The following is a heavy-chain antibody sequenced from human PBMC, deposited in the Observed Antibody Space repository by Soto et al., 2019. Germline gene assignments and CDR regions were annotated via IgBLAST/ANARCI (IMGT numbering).Heavy chain of an antibody. V-gene: IGHV4-61*01. CDR1: GGSVSSGSYY. D-gene: IGHD3-10*01. CDR2: IYYSGST. Sequence: SETLSLTCTVSGGSVSSGSYYWSWIRQPPGKGLEWVGYIYYSGSTSYNPSLKSRLTLSIDASKNQFSLKLNSVTAADTAIYYCAVLLAGGGGDGNWGQGTLVTVS. CDR3: AVLLAGGGGDGN. J-gene: IGHJ4*02.